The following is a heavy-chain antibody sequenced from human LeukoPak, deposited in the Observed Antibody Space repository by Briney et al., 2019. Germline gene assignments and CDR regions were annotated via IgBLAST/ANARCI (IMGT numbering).Heavy chain of an antibody. V-gene: IGHV1-69*05. CDR1: GGTFSSYT. Sequence: SVKVSCKASGGTFSSYTISWVRQAPGQGLEWMGRIIPIFGTANYAQKFQGRVTITTDESTSTAYMELSSLRSEDTAVYYCARDTRGGSSGPIRIDYWGQGTLVTVSS. D-gene: IGHD6-19*01. CDR2: IIPIFGTA. CDR3: ARDTRGGSSGPIRIDY. J-gene: IGHJ4*02.